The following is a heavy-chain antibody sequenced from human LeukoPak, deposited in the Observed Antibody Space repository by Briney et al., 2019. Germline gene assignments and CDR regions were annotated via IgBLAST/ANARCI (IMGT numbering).Heavy chain of an antibody. CDR2: ISSSSSYI. J-gene: IGHJ4*02. Sequence: GGSLRLSCEASGFTAHTYWMNWVRQAPGKGLEWVSSISSSSSYIYYADSVKGRFTISRDNAKNSLYLQMNSLRAEDTAVYYCASLTLQDIVVVPAEDFDYWGQGTLVTVSS. V-gene: IGHV3-21*01. D-gene: IGHD2-2*01. CDR3: ASLTLQDIVVVPAEDFDY. CDR1: GFTAHTYW.